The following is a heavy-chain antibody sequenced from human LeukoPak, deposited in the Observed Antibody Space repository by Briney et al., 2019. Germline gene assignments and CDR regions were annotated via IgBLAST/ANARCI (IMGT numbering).Heavy chain of an antibody. V-gene: IGHV1-18*01. Sequence: ASVKVSCKASGYTFTTYGISWVRQAPGQGLAWMGWISAYNCNTHYAQKLQGRATMTTDTSTNTAYMELRSLRSDDTAVYYCAREGLDRVGFDYWGQGTLVTVSS. J-gene: IGHJ4*02. CDR1: GYTFTTYG. CDR3: AREGLDRVGFDY. D-gene: IGHD3-22*01. CDR2: ISAYNCNT.